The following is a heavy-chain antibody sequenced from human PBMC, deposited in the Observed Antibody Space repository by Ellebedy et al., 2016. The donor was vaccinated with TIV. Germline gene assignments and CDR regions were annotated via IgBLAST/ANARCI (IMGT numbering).Heavy chain of an antibody. D-gene: IGHD3-3*01. Sequence: AASVKVSCKVSGYTLTELSIHWVRQAPGKGLEWMGGFDPEDGETTNAQKFQGRVTIIRDTSANTAYMELSSLRSEDTAVYYCARAIYGMGWFDPWGQGTLVTVSS. CDR3: ARAIYGMGWFDP. CDR2: FDPEDGET. V-gene: IGHV1-24*01. CDR1: GYTLTELS. J-gene: IGHJ5*02.